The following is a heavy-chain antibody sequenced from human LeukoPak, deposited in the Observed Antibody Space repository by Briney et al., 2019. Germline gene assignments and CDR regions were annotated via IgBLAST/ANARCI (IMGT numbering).Heavy chain of an antibody. V-gene: IGHV3-7*01. J-gene: IGHJ4*02. D-gene: IGHD5-18*01. CDR3: ARDLFSYGANQDDY. CDR1: GFTFSSYW. CDR2: IKQDGSGK. Sequence: GGPLRLSCAASGFTFSSYWMNWVRQAPGKGLEWVANIKQDGSGKYYVDSVKGRFTISRDNAKKSLYPQMNSLRAEDTAVYYCARDLFSYGANQDDYWGQGTLVTVSS.